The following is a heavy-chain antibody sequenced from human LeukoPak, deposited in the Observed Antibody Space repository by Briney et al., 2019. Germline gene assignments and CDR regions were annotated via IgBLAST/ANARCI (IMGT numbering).Heavy chain of an antibody. CDR2: ISSSSSYI. J-gene: IGHJ4*02. Sequence: GSLRLSCAASGFTFSSYSMNWVRQAPGKGLEWVSSISSSSSYIYYADSVKGRFTISRDNAKNLLYLQMNSLRAEDTAVYYCARLQAVAGFFDYWGQGTLVTVSS. CDR3: ARLQAVAGFFDY. CDR1: GFTFSSYS. V-gene: IGHV3-21*01. D-gene: IGHD6-19*01.